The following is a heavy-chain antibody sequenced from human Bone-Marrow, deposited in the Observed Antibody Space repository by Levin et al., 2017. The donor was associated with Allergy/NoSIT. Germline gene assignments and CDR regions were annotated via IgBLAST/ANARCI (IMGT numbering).Heavy chain of an antibody. CDR3: ARFNVGPLYYYYGMDV. J-gene: IGHJ6*02. D-gene: IGHD1-26*01. CDR1: GGTFSSYV. CDR2: IIPVFGTA. Sequence: SVKVSCKASGGTFSSYVISWVRQVPGQGLEWMGGIIPVFGTARYAQKFQGRVTITADEPTSTAYMELSSLRSEDTAGYYCARFNVGPLYYYYGMDVWGQGATVTVSS. V-gene: IGHV1-69*13.